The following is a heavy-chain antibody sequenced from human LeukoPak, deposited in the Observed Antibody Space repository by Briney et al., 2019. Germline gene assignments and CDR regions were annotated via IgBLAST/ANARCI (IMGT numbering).Heavy chain of an antibody. Sequence: PGGSLRLSCAASGFTFSSSAMSWVRQVPGKGLEWVSAISGSGGNTYYTDSVKGRFTISRDNSKNTLYLQMDTLGAEDTAVYYCAKAKGHYYDSSGYRHFDCWGQGTLVTVSS. J-gene: IGHJ4*02. CDR2: ISGSGGNT. V-gene: IGHV3-23*01. D-gene: IGHD3-22*01. CDR1: GFTFSSSA. CDR3: AKAKGHYYDSSGYRHFDC.